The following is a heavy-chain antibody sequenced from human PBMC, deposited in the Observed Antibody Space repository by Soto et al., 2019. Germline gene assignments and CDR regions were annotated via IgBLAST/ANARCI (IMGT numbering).Heavy chain of an antibody. D-gene: IGHD4-4*01. Sequence: SVKVSCKASGGTFSSYAISWVRQAPGQGLEWMGGIIPIFGTANYAQKFQGRVTITADKSTSTAYMELSSLRSEDTAVYYCASETSYDYSNYMWFDPWGQGTLVTVSS. CDR2: IIPIFGTA. V-gene: IGHV1-69*06. CDR1: GGTFSSYA. CDR3: ASETSYDYSNYMWFDP. J-gene: IGHJ5*02.